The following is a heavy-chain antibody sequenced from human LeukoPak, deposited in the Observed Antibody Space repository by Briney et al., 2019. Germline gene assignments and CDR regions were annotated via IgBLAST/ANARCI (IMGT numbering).Heavy chain of an antibody. J-gene: IGHJ6*03. D-gene: IGHD4-11*01. CDR1: GGSISSYY. V-gene: IGHV4-4*07. CDR2: IYTSGST. CDR3: ARRTTVTTLGYYYYYMDV. Sequence: SETLSLTCTVSGGSISSYYWSWIRQPAGKGLEWIGRIYTSGSTNYNPSLKSRVTISVDTSKNQFSLKLSSVTAADTAVYYCARRTTVTTLGYYYYYMDVWGKGTTVTVSS.